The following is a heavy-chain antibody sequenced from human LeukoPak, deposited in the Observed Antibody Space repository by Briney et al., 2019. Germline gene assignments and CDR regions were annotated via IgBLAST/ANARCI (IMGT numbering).Heavy chain of an antibody. Sequence: KASGTLSLTCTVSGGSISSYYWSWIRQPPGKGLEWIGYIYYSGSTNYNPSLKSRVTISVDTSKNQFSLKLSSVTAADTAVYYCARATNGMDVWGQGTTVTVSS. CDR2: IYYSGST. D-gene: IGHD5-12*01. J-gene: IGHJ6*02. V-gene: IGHV4-59*01. CDR3: ARATNGMDV. CDR1: GGSISSYY.